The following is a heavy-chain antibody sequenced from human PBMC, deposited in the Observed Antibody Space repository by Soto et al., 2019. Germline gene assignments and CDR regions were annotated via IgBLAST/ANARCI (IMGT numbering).Heavy chain of an antibody. CDR3: ARGLPWVITTYYCYYMDV. CDR2: ISSSSSYI. V-gene: IGHV3-21*01. J-gene: IGHJ6*03. Sequence: GGSLRLSCAASGFTFSSYSMNWVRQAPGKGLEWVSSISSSSSYIYYSDSVKGRFTISRDNAKNSLYLQMYSLRAEDTAVYYCARGLPWVITTYYCYYMDVWGKGTTVTVSS. CDR1: GFTFSSYS. D-gene: IGHD2-21*01.